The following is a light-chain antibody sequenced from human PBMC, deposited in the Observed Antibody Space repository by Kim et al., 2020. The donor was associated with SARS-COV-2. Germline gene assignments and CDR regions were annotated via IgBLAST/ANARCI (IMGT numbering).Light chain of an antibody. CDR1: QSVRSY. Sequence: EIVLTQSPATLSLSPGERATLSCRASQSVRSYVAWYQQKPGQAPRLLIYDASNRATGIPARFSGSGSGTDFTLTISSLEPEDFAVYYCLQRSNWPLTFGGGTKVDIK. CDR2: DAS. V-gene: IGKV3-11*01. CDR3: LQRSNWPLT. J-gene: IGKJ4*01.